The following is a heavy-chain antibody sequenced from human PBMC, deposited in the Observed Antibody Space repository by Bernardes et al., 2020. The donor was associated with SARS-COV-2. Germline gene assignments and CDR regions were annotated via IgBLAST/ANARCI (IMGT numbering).Heavy chain of an antibody. CDR2: ISGSGGST. V-gene: IGHV3-23*01. Sequence: GGSLRLSCAASGFTFSNYAMTWVRQAPGKVLEWVSAISGSGGSTYYADSVTGRFTIARDNAKDTLYLQMNRLRDEDTAVYYCARAKSRDGFNPKDHWGQGTLVTVSS. CDR1: GFTFSNYA. D-gene: IGHD2-2*01. J-gene: IGHJ4*02. CDR3: ARAKSRDGFNPKDH.